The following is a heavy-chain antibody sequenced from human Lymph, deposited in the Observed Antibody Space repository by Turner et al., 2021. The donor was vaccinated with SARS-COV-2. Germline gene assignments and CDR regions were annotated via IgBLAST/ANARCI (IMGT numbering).Heavy chain of an antibody. CDR1: GGSISSYS. J-gene: IGHJ4*02. CDR2: IYYSGST. CDR3: ARGFDY. Sequence: QVQLQESGPGLGKPSATLSLTCTVSGGSISSYSWSWNRQPPGKGLDWIGYIYYSGSTNYNPSLKRRVTISVDTSKNQFALRLSSVTAADTAVYYCARGFDYWGQGTLVTVSS. V-gene: IGHV4-59*08.